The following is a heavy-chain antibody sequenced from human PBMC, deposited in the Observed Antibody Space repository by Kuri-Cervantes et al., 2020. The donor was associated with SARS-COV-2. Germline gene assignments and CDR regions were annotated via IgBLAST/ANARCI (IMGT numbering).Heavy chain of an antibody. Sequence: SETLSLTCAVYGGSFSGYYWSWIRQPPGKGLEWIGEINHSGSTNYNPSLKSRVTISVDTSKNQSSLKLSSVTAADTAVYYCARVGEYSSSLDYWGQGTLVTVS. V-gene: IGHV4-34*01. CDR2: INHSGST. D-gene: IGHD6-13*01. J-gene: IGHJ4*02. CDR1: GGSFSGYY. CDR3: ARVGEYSSSLDY.